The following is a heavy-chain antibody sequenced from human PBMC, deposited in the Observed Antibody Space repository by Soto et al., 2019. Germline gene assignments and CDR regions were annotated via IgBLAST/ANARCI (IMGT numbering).Heavy chain of an antibody. D-gene: IGHD6-6*01. Sequence: EVQLLESGGGLVQPGGSLRLSCAASGFTFSSYAMSWVRQAPGKGLEWVSAISGSGGSTYYADSVKGRFTISRDNSKNTLYLQMNSLRAEDTAVYYCAKSRASSKLAWYYYYGMDVWGQGTTVTVSS. J-gene: IGHJ6*02. CDR1: GFTFSSYA. CDR3: AKSRASSKLAWYYYYGMDV. V-gene: IGHV3-23*01. CDR2: ISGSGGST.